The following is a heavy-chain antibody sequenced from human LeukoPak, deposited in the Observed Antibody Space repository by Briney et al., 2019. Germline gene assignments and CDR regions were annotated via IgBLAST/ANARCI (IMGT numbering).Heavy chain of an antibody. CDR3: VWPYSCGPPFDF. D-gene: IGHD6-19*01. V-gene: IGHV3-7*01. CDR1: GFTFSKYW. CDR2: IKYDGSDK. J-gene: IGHJ4*02. Sequence: PGGSLRLSCAASGFTFSKYWMTWVRQAPGKGLEWVANIKYDGSDKSYVDSVKGRFTVYRDNAKNSLYLQMNNLRVEDTAVYYCVWPYSCGPPFDFWGQGTLVTVSS.